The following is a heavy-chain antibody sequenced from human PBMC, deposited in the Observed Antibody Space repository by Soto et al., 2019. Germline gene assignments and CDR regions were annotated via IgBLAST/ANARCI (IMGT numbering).Heavy chain of an antibody. CDR2: SIPIFGTE. CDR1: GGTFSSYA. V-gene: IGHV1-69*01. Sequence: QVQLVQSGAEVKKPGSSVKVSCTASGGTFSSYAISWVRQAPGQGLEWMGGSIPIFGTENYAQKFQGSVTITADESTSTAYMELSSLRSEDTAVYYCGRGEGVYAVTPKSGMAVLGQGTTVTVSS. CDR3: GRGEGVYAVTPKSGMAV. J-gene: IGHJ6*02. D-gene: IGHD1-26*01.